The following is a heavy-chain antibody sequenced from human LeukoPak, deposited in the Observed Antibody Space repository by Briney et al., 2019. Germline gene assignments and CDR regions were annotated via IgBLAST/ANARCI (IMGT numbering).Heavy chain of an antibody. CDR1: GYTFTSYD. Sequence: ASVKVSCKASGYTFTSYDINWERQATGQGLEWMGWMNPNSGNTGYAQKFQGRVTMTRNTSISTAYMELSSLRSEDTAVYYCARGPPPTYYYDSSGNQDYYYGMDVWGQGTTVTVSS. D-gene: IGHD3-22*01. CDR3: ARGPPPTYYYDSSGNQDYYYGMDV. J-gene: IGHJ6*02. V-gene: IGHV1-8*01. CDR2: MNPNSGNT.